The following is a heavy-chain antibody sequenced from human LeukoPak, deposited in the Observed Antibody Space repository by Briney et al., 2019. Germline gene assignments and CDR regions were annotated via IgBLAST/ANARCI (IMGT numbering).Heavy chain of an antibody. V-gene: IGHV1-69*02. J-gene: IGHJ5*02. CDR2: IIPILGIA. CDR3: AASGLIMDWFDP. D-gene: IGHD3-22*01. CDR1: GYTFTGYY. Sequence: ASVKVSCKASGYTFTGYYMHWVRQAPGQGLEWMGRIIPILGIANYAQKFQGRVTITADKSTSTAYMELSSLRSEDTAVYYCAASGLIMDWFDPWGQGTLVTVSS.